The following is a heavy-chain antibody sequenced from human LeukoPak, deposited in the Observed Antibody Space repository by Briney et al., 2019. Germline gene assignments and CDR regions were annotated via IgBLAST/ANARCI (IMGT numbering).Heavy chain of an antibody. CDR3: AREHYYGSGIYFYSYYYSMDV. CDR1: GFTFNSYA. J-gene: IGHJ6*03. Sequence: GRSQRLSCAASGFTFNSYALHWVRQAPGKGLEWVAVAAYDGSHKYYAESVKGRFTISRDNSKNTLYLQMNSLRPEDTAVYYCAREHYYGSGIYFYSYYYSMDVWGKGTTVTVSS. CDR2: AAYDGSHK. V-gene: IGHV3-30*04. D-gene: IGHD3-10*01.